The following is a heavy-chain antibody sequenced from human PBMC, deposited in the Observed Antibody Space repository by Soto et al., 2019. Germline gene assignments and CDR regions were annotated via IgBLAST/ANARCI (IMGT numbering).Heavy chain of an antibody. Sequence: EVQLVESGGGLVQPGGSLRLSCVVSGITFSTYRMHWVRQAPGKGLVWVSHIKSDGTVTHYTDSVRGRFIISRDNAKKTLCLQMNSLRAEDTAVYYCARENYDFWSGYYLDYWGQGTLVTVSS. CDR2: IKSDGTVT. D-gene: IGHD3-3*01. V-gene: IGHV3-74*01. CDR1: GITFSTYR. J-gene: IGHJ4*02. CDR3: ARENYDFWSGYYLDY.